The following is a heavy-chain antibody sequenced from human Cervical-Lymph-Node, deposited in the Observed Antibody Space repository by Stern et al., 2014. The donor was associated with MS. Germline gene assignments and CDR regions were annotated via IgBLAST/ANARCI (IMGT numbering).Heavy chain of an antibody. J-gene: IGHJ4*02. CDR2: INPSGGST. CDR3: ARERFGESPDY. CDR1: GYTFTSYH. D-gene: IGHD3-10*01. Sequence: MQLVESGAEVKKPGASVKVSCKASGYTFTSYHMHWVRQAPGQGLEWMGIINPSGGSTNYAQKFQGRVTMTRDTSTSTVYMELSSLRSEDTAVYYCARERFGESPDYWGQGTLVTVSS. V-gene: IGHV1-46*01.